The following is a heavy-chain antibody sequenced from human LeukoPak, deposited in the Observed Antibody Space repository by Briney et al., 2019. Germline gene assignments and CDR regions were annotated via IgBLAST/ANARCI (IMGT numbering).Heavy chain of an antibody. Sequence: ASVKVSCKASGYTFTAYYMHWVGQAPGQGLEWMGWINPNSGGTNYAQKFQGRVTMTRDTSISTDYMELSRLRSDDTAVYYCARAGVYDILTGYYIPPYYYGMDVWGQGTTVTVSS. D-gene: IGHD3-9*01. J-gene: IGHJ6*02. CDR3: ARAGVYDILTGYYIPPYYYGMDV. V-gene: IGHV1-2*02. CDR1: GYTFTAYY. CDR2: INPNSGGT.